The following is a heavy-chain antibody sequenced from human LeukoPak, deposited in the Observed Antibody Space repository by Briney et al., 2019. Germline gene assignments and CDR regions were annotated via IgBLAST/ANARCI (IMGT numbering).Heavy chain of an antibody. Sequence: GGSLRLSCAAAGFTFSDYWMSWVRQAPGKGLEWVAYIKQDGSDKYYVDSVKGRFTISKDNAKNSLYLQMNSLRDEDSAVYYCARDIRGGTNEEGQSWGQGILVTVSS. CDR2: IKQDGSDK. V-gene: IGHV3-7*01. CDR3: ARDIRGGTNEEGQS. CDR1: GFTFSDYW. J-gene: IGHJ4*02. D-gene: IGHD1-26*01.